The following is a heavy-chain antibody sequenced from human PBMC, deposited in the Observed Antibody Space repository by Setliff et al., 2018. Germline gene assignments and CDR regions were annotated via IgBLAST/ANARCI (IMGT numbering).Heavy chain of an antibody. V-gene: IGHV4-34*01. CDR2: INHSGST. CDR1: FFSFSGYY. D-gene: IGHD6-19*01. CDR3: ARSKSSSGWLNWFDP. J-gene: IGHJ5*02. Sequence: LSLPFSFSFFSFSGYYWSWIRQPPGKGLEWIGEINHSGSTNYNPSLKSRVTISVDKPKNQFSLKLSSVTAADTAVYYCARSKSSSGWLNWFDPWGQGTLVTVSS.